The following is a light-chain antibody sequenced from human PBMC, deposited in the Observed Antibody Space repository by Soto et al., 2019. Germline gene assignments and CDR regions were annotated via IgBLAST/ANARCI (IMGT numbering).Light chain of an antibody. J-gene: IGKJ3*01. Sequence: EIVLTQSPATLSLSPGERATLSCRASQRVSSYLARYQRQPGQAPRLLIYDAANTATGIPARFSGSGAGTGFALTISSLESEDVAVYYCQQRSNWLVTVGPGTKVDIK. CDR2: DAA. CDR1: QRVSSY. CDR3: QQRSNWLVT. V-gene: IGKV3-11*01.